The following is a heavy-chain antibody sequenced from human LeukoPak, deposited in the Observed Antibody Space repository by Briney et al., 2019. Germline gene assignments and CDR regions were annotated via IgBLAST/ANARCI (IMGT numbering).Heavy chain of an antibody. V-gene: IGHV3-11*01. J-gene: IGHJ4*02. Sequence: GGSLRLSCAASGFTFNEYYMTWVRQAPGKGLEWVSHISSSGATVYYADSVEGRFSISRDNAKNSLSLQMNSLRAEDTAMYFCARVMITFEGVEPYYFDLWGQGTLVTVSS. CDR1: GFTFNEYY. CDR2: ISSSGATV. D-gene: IGHD3-16*01. CDR3: ARVMITFEGVEPYYFDL.